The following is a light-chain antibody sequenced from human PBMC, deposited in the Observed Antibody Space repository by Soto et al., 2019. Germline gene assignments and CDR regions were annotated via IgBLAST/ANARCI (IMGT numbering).Light chain of an antibody. J-gene: IGLJ1*01. CDR1: TSDVGAYNY. Sequence: QSALTQPASVSGSPGQSITISCTGSTSDVGAYNYVSWYKHHPGQAPQLMIYEVSNRPSGVSNRFSGAKSGNTASLTISGLQADGAGDYCCSSQTSSSSPFVFGTGTKLTVL. V-gene: IGLV2-14*01. CDR2: EVS. CDR3: SSQTSSSSPFV.